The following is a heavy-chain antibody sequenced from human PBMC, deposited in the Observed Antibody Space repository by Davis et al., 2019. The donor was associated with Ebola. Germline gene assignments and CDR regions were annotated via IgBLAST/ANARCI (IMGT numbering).Heavy chain of an antibody. CDR1: GGSFSGYY. Sequence: MPSETLSLTCAVYGGSFSGYYWSWIRQPPGKGLEWIGEINHSGSTNYNPSLKSRVTISVDTSKNQFSLKLSSVTAADTAVYYCAGGRGSGWFKGYYFDYWGQGTLVTVSS. J-gene: IGHJ4*02. CDR2: INHSGST. V-gene: IGHV4-34*01. CDR3: AGGRGSGWFKGYYFDY. D-gene: IGHD6-19*01.